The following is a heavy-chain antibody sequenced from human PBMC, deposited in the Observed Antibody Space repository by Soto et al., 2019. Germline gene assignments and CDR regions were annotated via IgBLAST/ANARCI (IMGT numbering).Heavy chain of an antibody. J-gene: IGHJ6*02. V-gene: IGHV1-2*02. CDR1: GYTFTGYY. CDR2: INPNSGGT. Sequence: ASVKVSCKASGYTFTGYYMHWVRQAPGQGLEWMGWINPNSGGTNYAQKFQGRVTMTRDTSISTAYMELSRLRSDDTAVYYCARVEWYYDFWSGYPLDGMDVWGQGTTVTVSS. D-gene: IGHD3-3*01. CDR3: ARVEWYYDFWSGYPLDGMDV.